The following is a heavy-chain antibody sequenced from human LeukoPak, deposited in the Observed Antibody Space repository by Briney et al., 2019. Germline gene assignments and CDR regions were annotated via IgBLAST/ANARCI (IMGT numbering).Heavy chain of an antibody. J-gene: IGHJ6*02. D-gene: IGHD4-17*01. CDR3: ARSVTTDYQYYNGMDD. CDR2: INPSGGTT. CDR1: EYTFTSYY. Sequence: ASVKVSCKSSEYTFTSYYMHWVRQAPGQGLEWMGIINPSGGTTNYAQKFQGRVTMTRGTSTSTVYMELSSLRSEDTAVYYCARSVTTDYQYYNGMDDWGQGTTVTVSS. V-gene: IGHV1-46*01.